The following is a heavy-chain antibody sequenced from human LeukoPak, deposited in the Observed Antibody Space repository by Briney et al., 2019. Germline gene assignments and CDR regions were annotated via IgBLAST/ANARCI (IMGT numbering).Heavy chain of an antibody. CDR1: GFTFISYW. CDR2: IKQDGSDK. Sequence: GGSLRLSCAASGFTFISYWMTWVRQAPGKGLEWVANIKQDGSDKYYVDSVKGRFTISRDNAKNSLYLQMNSLRAEDTAVYYCAGHLPKWLQLPLLWGQGTLVTVSS. D-gene: IGHD2-15*01. J-gene: IGHJ4*02. V-gene: IGHV3-7*01. CDR3: AGHLPKWLQLPLL.